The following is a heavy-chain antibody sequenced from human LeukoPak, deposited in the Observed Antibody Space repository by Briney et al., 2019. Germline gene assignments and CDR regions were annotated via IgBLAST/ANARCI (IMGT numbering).Heavy chain of an antibody. CDR2: INPSGGST. CDR1: GYTFTTYY. CDR3: ARDESTSILWW. D-gene: IGHD2-21*01. J-gene: IGHJ1*01. V-gene: IGHV1-46*01. Sequence: AASVKVSCKTSGYTFTTYYMHWVRQAPGQGLEWMGIINPSGGSTSYAQKFQGRVTMTRDTSTSTVYMELSSLRSEDTAVYYCARDESTSILWWWGQGTLVTVSS.